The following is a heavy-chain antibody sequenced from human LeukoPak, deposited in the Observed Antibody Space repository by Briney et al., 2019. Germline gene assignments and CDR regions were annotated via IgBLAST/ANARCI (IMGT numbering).Heavy chain of an antibody. CDR3: ARHGAVAGIRGAAY. CDR1: GGSISSSSYY. J-gene: IGHJ4*02. Sequence: PSETLSLTCTVSGGSISSSSYYWGWIRQPPGKGLEWIGSIYYSGSTYYNPSLKSRVTISVDTSKNQFSLKLSSVTAADTAVYYCARHGAVAGIRGAAYWGQGTLVTVSS. CDR2: IYYSGST. V-gene: IGHV4-39*01. D-gene: IGHD6-19*01.